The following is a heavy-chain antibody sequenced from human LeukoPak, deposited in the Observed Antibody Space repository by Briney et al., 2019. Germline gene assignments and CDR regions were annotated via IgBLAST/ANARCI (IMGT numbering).Heavy chain of an antibody. J-gene: IGHJ4*02. CDR2: IKHDGSEK. CDR3: ARVEASGYDYGAFDY. CDR1: EHTFTGYY. V-gene: IGHV3-7*01. Sequence: SCKTFEHTFTGYYMHWVRQAPGKGLEWVANIKHDGSEKYYVDSVKGRFTISRDNAKNSLYLQMSSLRADDTAVYYCARVEASGYDYGAFDYWGQGTLVTVSS. D-gene: IGHD5-12*01.